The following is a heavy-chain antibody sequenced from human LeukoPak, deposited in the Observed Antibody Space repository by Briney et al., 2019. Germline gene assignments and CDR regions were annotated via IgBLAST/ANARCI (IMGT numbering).Heavy chain of an antibody. CDR1: GFTFSSYT. J-gene: IGHJ4*02. CDR3: AKSGSGSL. D-gene: IGHD2-15*01. V-gene: IGHV3-21*04. Sequence: PGGSLRLSCAASGFTFSSYTMNWVRQAPGKGLEWVSSITSSSSYIYYADSVKGRFTISRDNAKNSLYLQMNSLRAEDTAVYYCAKSGSGSLRGQGTLVTVSS. CDR2: ITSSSSYI.